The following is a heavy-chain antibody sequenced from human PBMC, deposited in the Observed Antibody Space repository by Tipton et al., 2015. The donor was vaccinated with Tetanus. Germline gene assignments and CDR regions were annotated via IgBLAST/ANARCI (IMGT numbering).Heavy chain of an antibody. J-gene: IGHJ4*02. CDR2: VSSSGNS. D-gene: IGHD2-2*01. Sequence: TLSLTCTVSGGSMSTYYWTWFRQPPGKKLEWIGFVSSSGNSNYSPSLTGRVSMSLDTSKQQFSLSLTSATAADTAVYYCARGWSECSSWSCSPFDSWGQGTLVTVSS. CDR1: GGSMSTYY. CDR3: ARGWSECSSWSCSPFDS. V-gene: IGHV4-4*07.